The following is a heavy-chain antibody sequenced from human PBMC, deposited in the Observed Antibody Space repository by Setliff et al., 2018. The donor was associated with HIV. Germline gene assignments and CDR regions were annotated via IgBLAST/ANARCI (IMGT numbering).Heavy chain of an antibody. CDR2: INHSGSI. D-gene: IGHD1-26*01. J-gene: IGHJ3*02. V-gene: IGHV4-34*01. CDR3: ARDSGQSFPTAFDI. Sequence: SETLSLTCAVYGGSFSGYYWSWIRQPPGKGLEWIGEINHSGSINYNPSLKSRVTISVDTSKNQFSLKLSSVTAADTAVYYCARDSGQSFPTAFDIWGQGTMVTVSS. CDR1: GGSFSGYY.